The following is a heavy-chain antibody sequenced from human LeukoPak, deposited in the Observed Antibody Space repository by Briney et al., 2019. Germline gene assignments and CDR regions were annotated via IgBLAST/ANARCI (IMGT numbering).Heavy chain of an antibody. D-gene: IGHD5-18*01. CDR2: MNPNSGNT. CDR3: ARVGYSYVRRGDAFDI. V-gene: IGHV1-8*01. Sequence: ASVTVSCKASGYTFTSYDINWVRQATGQGLEWMGWMNPNSGNTGYAQKFQGRVTMTRNTSISTAYMELSSLRSEDTAVYYCARVGYSYVRRGDAFDIWGQGTMVTVSS. CDR1: GYTFTSYD. J-gene: IGHJ3*02.